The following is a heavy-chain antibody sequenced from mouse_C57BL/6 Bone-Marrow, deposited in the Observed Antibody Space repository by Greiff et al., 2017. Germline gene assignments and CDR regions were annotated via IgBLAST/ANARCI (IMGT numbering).Heavy chain of an antibody. CDR3: TRYYYGSSYSMYY. Sequence: QVQLQQSGAELVRPGTSVKMSCKASGYTFTNYWIGWAKQRPGHGLEWIGEIYPGGGYTNYNETFKGKATLTAGKFSSTAYMQFSSLTSEDSAIYYCTRYYYGSSYSMYYWGQGTSVTVSS. CDR1: GYTFTNYW. V-gene: IGHV1-63*01. J-gene: IGHJ4*01. CDR2: IYPGGGYT. D-gene: IGHD1-1*01.